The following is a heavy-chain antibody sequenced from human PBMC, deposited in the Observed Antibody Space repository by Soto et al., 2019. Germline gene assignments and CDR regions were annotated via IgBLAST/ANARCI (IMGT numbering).Heavy chain of an antibody. CDR3: ARLRGYFERGHYFDC. CDR2: IYYSGST. D-gene: IGHD3-22*01. V-gene: IGHV4-59*01. J-gene: IGHJ4*02. Sequence: QVQLQESGPGLVKPSETLSLTCTVSGGSISSYYWSWIRQPPGKGLEWIGYIYYSGSTNYNPSLKSLGTISVDTSKNPFSLKLSPVTSAETAVNYCARLRGYFERGHYFDCWCQGTMVTVYS. CDR1: GGSISSYY.